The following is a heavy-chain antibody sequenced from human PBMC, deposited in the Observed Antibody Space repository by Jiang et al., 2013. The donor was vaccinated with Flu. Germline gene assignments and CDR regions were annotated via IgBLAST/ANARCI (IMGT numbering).Heavy chain of an antibody. Sequence: SGSGGSTYYADSVKGRFTHLQRQFQDTLYLQMNSLRAEDTAVYYCAKKETYYYDSSGYSYYYGMDVWGQGTTVTVSS. CDR3: AKKETYYYDSSGYSYYYGMDV. J-gene: IGHJ6*02. V-gene: IGHV3-23*01. CDR2: SGSGGST. D-gene: IGHD3-22*01.